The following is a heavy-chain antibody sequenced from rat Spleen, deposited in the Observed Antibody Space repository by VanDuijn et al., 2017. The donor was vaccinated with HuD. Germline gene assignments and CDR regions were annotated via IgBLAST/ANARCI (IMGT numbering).Heavy chain of an antibody. CDR3: TTHYDGSYPFTY. V-gene: IGHV5-20*01. CDR2: ISYDGGVT. D-gene: IGHD1-12*02. J-gene: IGHJ3*01. CDR1: GFTFSYYD. Sequence: EVQLVESGGGLVQPGRSMKLSCAASGFTFSYYDMAWVRQAPKRGLEWVAYISYDGGVTYYRDSVKGRFTISRDNAQSTLYLQMDSLRSEDTATYYCTTHYDGSYPFTYWGQGTLVTVSS.